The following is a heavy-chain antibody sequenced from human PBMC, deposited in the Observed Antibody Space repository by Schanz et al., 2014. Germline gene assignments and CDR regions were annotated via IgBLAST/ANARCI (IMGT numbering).Heavy chain of an antibody. J-gene: IGHJ6*03. Sequence: DLVESGGGVVQPGRSLTLSCAVSTSLFSRSVIHWVRQAPGKGLEWVASIKQEGDEKNYVDSVKGRFTISRDNAKNSLFLQMNSLRADDTAVYYCVRDRGFCANDICWLRYYMDVWGNGTTVTVSS. CDR1: TSLFSRSV. CDR3: VRDRGFCANDICWLRYYMDV. CDR2: IKQEGDEK. V-gene: IGHV3-7*01. D-gene: IGHD2-8*01.